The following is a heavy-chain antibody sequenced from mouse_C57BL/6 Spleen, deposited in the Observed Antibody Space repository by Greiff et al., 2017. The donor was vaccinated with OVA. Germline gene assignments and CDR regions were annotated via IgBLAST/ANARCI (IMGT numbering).Heavy chain of an antibody. Sequence: VQRVESGPGLVQPSPSLSITCTVSGFSFTSYGVHWVRQSPGQGLEWLGVIWSGGSTDYNAAFISRLGSSKDNSKSQGFCKMNSLQADDTAIYCCGRVLLDYWGQGTTLTGSS. V-gene: IGHV2-2*01. CDR3: GRVLLDY. J-gene: IGHJ2*01. CDR2: IWSGGST. CDR1: GFSFTSYG.